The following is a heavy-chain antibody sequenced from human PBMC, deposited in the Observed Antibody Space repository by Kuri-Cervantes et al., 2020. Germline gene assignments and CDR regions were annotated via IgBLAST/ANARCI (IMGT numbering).Heavy chain of an antibody. D-gene: IGHD6-19*01. V-gene: IGHV3-21*04. CDR1: GFTFSSYS. Sequence: GESLKISCAASGFTFSSYSMNWVRQAPGKGLEWVSYISGSTTYIYYLDSVKGRFTITRDNAKNSLFLQMNSLRAEDTAVYYCAKYSSGSRSATDYWGQGTLVTVSS. CDR3: AKYSSGSRSATDY. CDR2: ISGSTTYI. J-gene: IGHJ4*02.